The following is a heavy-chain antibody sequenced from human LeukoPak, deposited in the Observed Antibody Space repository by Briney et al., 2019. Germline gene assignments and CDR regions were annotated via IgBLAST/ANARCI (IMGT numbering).Heavy chain of an antibody. V-gene: IGHV3-15*01. CDR1: GFTVSSNY. Sequence: GGSLRLSCAASGFTVSSNYMSWVRQAPGKGLEWVGRIKSKTDGGTTDYAAPVKGRLTISRDDSKNTLYLQMNSLKTEDTAVYYCTTNTKGFDYWGQGTLVTVSS. CDR3: TTNTKGFDY. CDR2: IKSKTDGGTT. J-gene: IGHJ4*02.